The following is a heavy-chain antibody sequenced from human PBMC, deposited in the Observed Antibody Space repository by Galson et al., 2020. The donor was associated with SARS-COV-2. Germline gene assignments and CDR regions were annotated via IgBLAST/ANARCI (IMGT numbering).Heavy chain of an antibody. CDR1: GGSISGTDYY. CDR2: IHSGGST. V-gene: IGHV4-61*02. CDR3: AAGPVAGTGE. D-gene: IGHD6-19*01. J-gene: IGHJ4*02. Sequence: SETLSLTCAVSGGSISGTDYYWSWLRQPAGKGLEWIRRIHSGGSTNYNPSLKSRVAISVDTSKNQFSLKLTSVTAADTAVYFCAAGPVAGTGEWGQGTLVTVSS.